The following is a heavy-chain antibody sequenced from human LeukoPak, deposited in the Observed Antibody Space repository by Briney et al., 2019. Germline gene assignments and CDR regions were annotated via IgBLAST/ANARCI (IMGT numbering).Heavy chain of an antibody. CDR1: GGSISSYY. CDR2: IYYSGST. CDR3: ARSIVVVPAAAYYYYMDV. Sequence: SETLSLTCTVSGGSISSYYWSWIRQPPGKGLEWIGYIYYSGSTNYNPSLKSRVTISVDTSKNQFSLKLSSVTAADTAVYYCARSIVVVPAAAYYYYMDVWGKGTTVTVSS. D-gene: IGHD2-2*01. J-gene: IGHJ6*03. V-gene: IGHV4-59*01.